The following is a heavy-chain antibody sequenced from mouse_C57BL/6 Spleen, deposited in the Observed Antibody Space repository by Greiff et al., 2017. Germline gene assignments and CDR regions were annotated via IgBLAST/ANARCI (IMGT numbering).Heavy chain of an antibody. D-gene: IGHD1-1*01. Sequence: QVQLQQPGAELVKPGASVKVSCKASGYTFTSYWMHWVKQRPGQGLEWIGRIHPSDSDTNYNQQFKGKATLTVDKSSSTAYMQLSSLTSEDSAVYYCAIAPPIITTVVEDFDYWGQGTTLTVSS. J-gene: IGHJ2*01. CDR1: GYTFTSYW. CDR3: AIAPPIITTVVEDFDY. CDR2: IHPSDSDT. V-gene: IGHV1-74*01.